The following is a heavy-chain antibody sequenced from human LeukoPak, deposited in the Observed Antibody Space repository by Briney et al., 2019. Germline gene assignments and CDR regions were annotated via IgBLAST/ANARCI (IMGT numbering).Heavy chain of an antibody. D-gene: IGHD4-17*01. CDR3: ARVRTVTYYCMDV. V-gene: IGHV3-7*03. J-gene: IGHJ6*04. CDR1: GFTFSSYW. Sequence: PGGSLRLSCAASGFTFSSYWMSWVRQAPGKGLEWVANIKQDESEKYYVDSVKGRFTISRDNAWNSLYLQMDSLRAEDTAVYYCARVRTVTYYCMDVWGKGTTVTVSS. CDR2: IKQDESEK.